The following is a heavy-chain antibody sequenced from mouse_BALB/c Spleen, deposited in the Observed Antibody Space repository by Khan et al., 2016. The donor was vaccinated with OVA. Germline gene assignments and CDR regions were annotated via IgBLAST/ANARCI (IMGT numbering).Heavy chain of an antibody. CDR3: ARRTTEYAMDY. J-gene: IGHJ4*01. Sequence: QMQLEESGAELARPGASVKMSCKASGYTFTSHTMHWVKQRPGQGLEWIGYIHPRSGYTNYNQKLNDKATLTADKSSSTAYMQLSSLSSEDSAVYYCARRTTEYAMDYWGQGTSVTVSS. CDR2: IHPRSGYT. D-gene: IGHD2-14*01. CDR1: GYTFTSHT. V-gene: IGHV1-4*01.